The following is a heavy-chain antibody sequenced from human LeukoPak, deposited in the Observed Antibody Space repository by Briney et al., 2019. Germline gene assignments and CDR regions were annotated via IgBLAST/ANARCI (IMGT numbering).Heavy chain of an antibody. V-gene: IGHV3-48*03. CDR3: ARDSFRGSYSDY. D-gene: IGHD1-26*01. CDR1: EFTFTSYE. J-gene: IGHJ4*02. CDR2: ISSSGSTI. Sequence: GGSLRLSCAASEFTFTSYEMNWVRQAPGKGLEWVSYISSSGSTIYYADSVKGRFTISRDNAKNSLYLQMNSLRAGDTAVYYCARDSFRGSYSDYWGQRTLVTVSS.